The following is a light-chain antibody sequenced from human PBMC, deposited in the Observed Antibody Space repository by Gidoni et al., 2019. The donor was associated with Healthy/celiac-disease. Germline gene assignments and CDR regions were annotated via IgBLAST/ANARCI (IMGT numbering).Light chain of an antibody. V-gene: IGKV1-27*01. Sequence: DIQMTQSPSSLSASVGDRVTITCRASQGISNYLAWYQQKPGKVPKLLIYAASTLQSGVPSRFSGSGYGTDFTLTISSLQPEDVATYYCQKYNSAPSFXGXTKVEIK. J-gene: IGKJ4*01. CDR1: QGISNY. CDR3: QKYNSAPS. CDR2: AAS.